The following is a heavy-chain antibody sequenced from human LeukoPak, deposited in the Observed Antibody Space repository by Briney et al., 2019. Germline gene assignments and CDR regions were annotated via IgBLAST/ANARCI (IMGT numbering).Heavy chain of an antibody. CDR2: INPGNGNT. Sequence: ASVKVSCKASGYTFTNFGIHWVRQAPGQRLEWMGWINPGNGNTKYSQKIQGRVTITRDTSASTAYMELSSVSSEDSAVYYCASDGYSYGFDYWGQGTLVTVSS. D-gene: IGHD5-18*01. J-gene: IGHJ4*02. V-gene: IGHV1-3*01. CDR1: GYTFTNFG. CDR3: ASDGYSYGFDY.